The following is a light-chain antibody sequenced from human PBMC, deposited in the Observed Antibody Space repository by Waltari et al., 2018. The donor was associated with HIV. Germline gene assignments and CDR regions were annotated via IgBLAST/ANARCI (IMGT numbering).Light chain of an antibody. Sequence: QSARTQPPAAPAHPGQSVTISCTGTSNEIGPYNYVSRYQQHPDKAPRLLIYEVNKRPSGVPGRFSGSKSGNTASLTVSGLQAEDEADYYCSSYAGSGNLLLFGGGTK. J-gene: IGLJ2*01. V-gene: IGLV2-8*01. CDR1: SNEIGPYNY. CDR3: SSYAGSGNLLL. CDR2: EVN.